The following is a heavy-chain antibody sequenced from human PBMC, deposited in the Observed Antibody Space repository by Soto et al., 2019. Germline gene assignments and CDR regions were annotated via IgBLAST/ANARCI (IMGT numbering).Heavy chain of an antibody. CDR3: ARDSRNAYYDYGMDV. CDR2: IYYSGST. Sequence: QVQLQESGPGLVKPSETLSLTCTVSGGSISSYYWSWIRQPPGKGLEWIGYIYYSGSTNYNPSLKSRVTISVDTSRNQFSLKLSSVTAADTAVYYCARDSRNAYYDYGMDVWGQGTTVTVSS. J-gene: IGHJ6*02. CDR1: GGSISSYY. V-gene: IGHV4-59*01.